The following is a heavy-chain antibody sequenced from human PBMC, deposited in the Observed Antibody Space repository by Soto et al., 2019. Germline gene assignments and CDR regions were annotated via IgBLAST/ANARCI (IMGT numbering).Heavy chain of an antibody. J-gene: IGHJ5*02. CDR2: ISNSGRT. CDR3: AIRNSGGNWFHX. D-gene: IGHD3-9*01. CDR1: GGSVSSVTYY. V-gene: IGHV4-61*01. Sequence: PSDTLSLTCVVSGGSVSSVTYYWTWIRQPPGKGLEWIGYISNSGRTKYNPSLKSRVTISADTSKNQFSLKLNSVTAADTAVYYCAIRNSGGNWFHXWGQVTLVTVSX.